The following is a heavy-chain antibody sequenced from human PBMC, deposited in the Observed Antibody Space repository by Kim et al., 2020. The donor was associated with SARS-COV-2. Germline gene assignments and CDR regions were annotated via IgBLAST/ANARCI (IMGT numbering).Heavy chain of an antibody. V-gene: IGHV1-2*02. J-gene: IGHJ4*02. D-gene: IGHD4-4*01. Sequence: GTNYAQKCQGRVTMTRDTSISTAYMELSRLRSDDTAVYYCARVNRNSCDYWGQGTLVTVSS. CDR3: ARVNRNSCDY. CDR2: GT.